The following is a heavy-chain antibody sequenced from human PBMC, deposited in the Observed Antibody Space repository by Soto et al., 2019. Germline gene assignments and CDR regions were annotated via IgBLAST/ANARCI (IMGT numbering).Heavy chain of an antibody. CDR3: ARDRGTMVRGVRVYNWFDP. CDR2: ISSSSSTI. J-gene: IGHJ5*02. Sequence: GGSLRLSCAASGFTFSSYSMNWVRQAPGKGLEWVSYISSSSSTIYYADSVKGRFTISRDNAKNSLYLQMNSLRDEDTAVYYCARDRGTMVRGVRVYNWFDPWGQGTLVTVSS. V-gene: IGHV3-48*02. D-gene: IGHD3-10*01. CDR1: GFTFSSYS.